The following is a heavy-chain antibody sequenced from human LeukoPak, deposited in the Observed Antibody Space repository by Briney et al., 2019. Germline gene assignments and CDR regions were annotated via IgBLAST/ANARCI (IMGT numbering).Heavy chain of an antibody. CDR3: ARQAGGYSSGWYQFHFDY. Sequence: VASVKVSCKASAYTFTSYGISWVRQAPGQGLEWMGWINTYTGNTNYAQKLQGRVSMTTDTSTRTAYMELRSLRSDDTAMYYCARQAGGYSSGWYQFHFDYWGPGTLVIVSS. CDR2: INTYTGNT. CDR1: AYTFTSYG. V-gene: IGHV1-18*04. D-gene: IGHD6-19*01. J-gene: IGHJ4*02.